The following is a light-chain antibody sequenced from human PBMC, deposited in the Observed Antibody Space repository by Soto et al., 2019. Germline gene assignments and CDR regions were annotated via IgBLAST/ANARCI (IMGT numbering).Light chain of an antibody. Sequence: DIQMTQSPCSLSASVGDRVTITCRASQSIAYYVNWFQQKPGKAPKLLIYAAFSLQSGVPSRFSGSGSGTDFTLTISSLQPEDFATYYCQQSSNSPMYTFGQGTKLYI. J-gene: IGKJ2*01. CDR3: QQSSNSPMYT. CDR1: QSIAYY. CDR2: AAF. V-gene: IGKV1-39*01.